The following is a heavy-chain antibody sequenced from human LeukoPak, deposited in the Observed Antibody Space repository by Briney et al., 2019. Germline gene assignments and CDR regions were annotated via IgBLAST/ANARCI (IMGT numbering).Heavy chain of an antibody. J-gene: IGHJ3*02. CDR3: ARTPNDYGGVRAHAFDI. CDR2: IYTSGST. D-gene: IGHD4-23*01. CDR1: GGSISSYY. V-gene: IGHV4-4*07. Sequence: SETLSLTCTVSGGSISSYYWSWIRQPAGKGLEWIGRIYTSGSTNYNPSLKSRVTLSVDTSKNQFSLKLSSVTAADTAVYYCARTPNDYGGVRAHAFDIWGQGTMVTVSS.